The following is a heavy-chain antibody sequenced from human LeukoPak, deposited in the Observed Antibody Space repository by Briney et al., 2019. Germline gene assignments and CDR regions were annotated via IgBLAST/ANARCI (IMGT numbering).Heavy chain of an antibody. Sequence: VESLRLSCAASGFTFSSYSMNWVRQAPGKVLEWVSSISSGGGYTYYADSVKGRFTISRDNAKNSLYLQMNSLRAEDTAVYYCARNPLISGYYYYYMDVWGKGTTVTVSS. J-gene: IGHJ6*03. V-gene: IGHV3-21*06. CDR2: ISSGGGYT. CDR3: ARNPLISGYYYYYMDV. D-gene: IGHD3-16*01. CDR1: GFTFSSYS.